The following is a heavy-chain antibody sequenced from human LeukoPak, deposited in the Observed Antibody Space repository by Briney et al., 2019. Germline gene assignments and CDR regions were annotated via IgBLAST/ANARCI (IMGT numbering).Heavy chain of an antibody. CDR2: ISSSGSTI. Sequence: GGSLRLSCAASGFTLSSYEMNWVRQAPGKGLEWVSYISSSGSTIYYADSVKGRFTISRDNAKNSLYLQMNSLRAEDTAVYYCARAVTGKFDYWGQGTLVTVSS. V-gene: IGHV3-48*03. J-gene: IGHJ4*02. D-gene: IGHD4-17*01. CDR1: GFTLSSYE. CDR3: ARAVTGKFDY.